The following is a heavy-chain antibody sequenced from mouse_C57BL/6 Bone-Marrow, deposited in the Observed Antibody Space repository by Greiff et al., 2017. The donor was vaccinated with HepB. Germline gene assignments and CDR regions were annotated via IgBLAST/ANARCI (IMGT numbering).Heavy chain of an antibody. D-gene: IGHD1-1*01. CDR3: ERHHYGSFAWFAY. Sequence: EVMLVESGGGLVKPGGSLKLSCAASGFTFSSYTMSWVRQTPEKRLEWVATISGGGGNTYYPDSVKGRFTISRDTAKNTLYLQMSSLRSEDTAVYYCERHHYGSFAWFAYWGQGTLVTVSA. J-gene: IGHJ3*01. CDR2: ISGGGGNT. CDR1: GFTFSSYT. V-gene: IGHV5-9*01.